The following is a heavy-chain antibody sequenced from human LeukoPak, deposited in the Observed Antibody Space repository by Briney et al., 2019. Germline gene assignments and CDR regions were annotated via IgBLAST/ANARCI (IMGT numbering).Heavy chain of an antibody. CDR1: GGTFSSYA. CDR2: IIPILGIA. D-gene: IGHD5-18*01. J-gene: IGHJ6*02. Sequence: SVKVSCKASGGTFSSYAISWVRQAPGQGLEWMGRIIPILGIANYAQKFQGRVTITADKSTSTAYMELSSLRSEDTAVYYCARNVDTAMVFGVYYYYGMDVWGQGTTVTVSS. V-gene: IGHV1-69*04. CDR3: ARNVDTAMVFGVYYYYGMDV.